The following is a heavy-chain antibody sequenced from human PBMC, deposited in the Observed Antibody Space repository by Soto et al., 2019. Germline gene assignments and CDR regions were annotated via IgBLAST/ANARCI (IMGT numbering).Heavy chain of an antibody. Sequence: GGSLRLSCAASGFTFSSYDMHWVRQATGKGLEWVSAIGTAGDTYYPGSVKGRFTISRENAKNSLYLQMNSLRAGDTAVYYCARVGSVGMAFDIWGQGTMVTVSS. CDR2: IGTAGDT. CDR3: ARVGSVGMAFDI. D-gene: IGHD7-27*01. CDR1: GFTFSSYD. J-gene: IGHJ3*02. V-gene: IGHV3-13*01.